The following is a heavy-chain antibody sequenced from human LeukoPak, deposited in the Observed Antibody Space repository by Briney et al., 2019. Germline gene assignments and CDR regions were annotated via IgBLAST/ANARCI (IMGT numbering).Heavy chain of an antibody. D-gene: IGHD3-10*01. CDR1: GGSISSDY. J-gene: IGHJ4*02. Sequence: SETLSLTCTASGGSISSDYWQWIRQPPGKGLEWVGYIYKSGSNNYNTSLKSRGTISIDTSKNQFSMELTSGTAADTAVYYCATRGYWGQGTLVTVSS. CDR3: ATRGY. V-gene: IGHV4-59*12. CDR2: IYKSGSN.